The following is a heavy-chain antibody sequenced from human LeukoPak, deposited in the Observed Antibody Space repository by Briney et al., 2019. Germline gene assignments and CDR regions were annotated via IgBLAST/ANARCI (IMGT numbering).Heavy chain of an antibody. CDR2: INWNGGST. CDR3: ARGDSSGWKSCPGD. D-gene: IGHD6-19*01. Sequence: GGSLRLSCAASGFTFDDYGMCWVRQAPGKGLEWVSGINWNGGSTGYADSVKGRFTVSRDNAKNSLNLQMNSLRAEDTAFYYCARGDSSGWKSCPGDWGQGTLVTVSS. V-gene: IGHV3-20*04. J-gene: IGHJ4*02. CDR1: GFTFDDYG.